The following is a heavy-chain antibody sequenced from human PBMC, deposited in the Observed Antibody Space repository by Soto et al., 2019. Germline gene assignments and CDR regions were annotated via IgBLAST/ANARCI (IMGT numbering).Heavy chain of an antibody. CDR3: ARDLYGDYDLWFDY. V-gene: IGHV4-59*01. J-gene: IGHJ4*02. Sequence: PSEALSLTCTGSWGSISSYYWSWIRQPPGKGLEWIGYIYYSGSTNYNPSLKSRVTISVDTSKNQFSLKLSSVTAADTAVYYCARDLYGDYDLWFDYWGQGTLVTVSS. CDR2: IYYSGST. CDR1: WGSISSYY. D-gene: IGHD4-17*01.